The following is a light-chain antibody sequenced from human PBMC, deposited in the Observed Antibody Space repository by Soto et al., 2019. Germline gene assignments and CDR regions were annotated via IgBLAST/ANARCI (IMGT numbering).Light chain of an antibody. CDR3: QQRGET. CDR1: QGISTY. Sequence: EIVLPQSPGTLSLSPGERATLSCTASQGISTYIAWYQQKPGHPPRLLMFDASRRAAGIPPRFSGGGFGREFTLTISSLEPEDFAIYYCQQRGETFGPVTRLEIK. J-gene: IGKJ5*01. V-gene: IGKV3-11*02. CDR2: DAS.